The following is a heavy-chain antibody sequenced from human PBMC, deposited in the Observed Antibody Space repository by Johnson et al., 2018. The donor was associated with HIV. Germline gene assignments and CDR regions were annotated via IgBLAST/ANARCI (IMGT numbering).Heavy chain of an antibody. V-gene: IGHV3-30-3*01. D-gene: IGHD5-12*01. CDR1: GFAFSNYA. CDR3: AKDPMVATPANAFDI. Sequence: QVQLVESGGGVVQPGGSLRLSCAASGFAFSNYAMHWVRQAPGKGLEWMAIISYDGSNKYYADPVKGRFTISRDNSKNKLYLQKNRLRAEDTAVYYCAKDPMVATPANAFDIWGQGIMVTVSS. CDR2: ISYDGSNK. J-gene: IGHJ3*02.